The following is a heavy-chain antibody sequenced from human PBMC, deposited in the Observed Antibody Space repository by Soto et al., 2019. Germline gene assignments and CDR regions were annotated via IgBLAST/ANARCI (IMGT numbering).Heavy chain of an antibody. Sequence: SESLSLTCTVSGAYVSDFSWSWIRQPAGKGLEWIGRITVNGITQYTPSFRSRVTMSMDTSRNQFSLNLQSATAADTALYYCARESGENWTYEAHWGQGTLVTVSS. V-gene: IGHV4-4*07. CDR3: ARESGENWTYEAH. CDR1: GAYVSDFS. D-gene: IGHD1-7*01. J-gene: IGHJ1*01. CDR2: ITVNGIT.